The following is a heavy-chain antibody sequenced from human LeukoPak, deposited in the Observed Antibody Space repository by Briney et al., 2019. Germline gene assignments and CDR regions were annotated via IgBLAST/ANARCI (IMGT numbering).Heavy chain of an antibody. J-gene: IGHJ6*03. CDR3: AKDQDSSGYYYVNYYYYMDV. Sequence: GGSLRLSCAASGFTFSSYEMNWVRQAPGKWLEWVSYISSSGSTIYYADSVKGRFTISRDNAKTSMYLQMNSLRAEDTAVYYCAKDQDSSGYYYVNYYYYMDVWGKGTTVTISS. CDR2: ISSSGSTI. V-gene: IGHV3-48*03. CDR1: GFTFSSYE. D-gene: IGHD3-22*01.